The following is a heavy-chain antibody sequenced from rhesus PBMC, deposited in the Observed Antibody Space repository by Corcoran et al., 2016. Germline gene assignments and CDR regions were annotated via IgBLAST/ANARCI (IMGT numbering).Heavy chain of an antibody. Sequence: QLQLQESGPGLVKPSETLSVTCAVSGGSLSSSYWSWIRQAPGKGLEWIGYIYGSGSSTNYNPSLKSRVTLSVDTSKNQLSLKLSSVTTADTAVYYCARDVTGSSPDYWGQGVLVTVSS. CDR3: ARDVTGSSPDY. CDR1: GGSLSSSY. J-gene: IGHJ4*01. CDR2: IYGSGSST. V-gene: IGHV4-169*02. D-gene: IGHD4-29*01.